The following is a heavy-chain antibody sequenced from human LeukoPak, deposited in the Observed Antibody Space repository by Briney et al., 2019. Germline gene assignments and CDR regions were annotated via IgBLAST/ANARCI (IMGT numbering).Heavy chain of an antibody. CDR2: INPSGGST. D-gene: IGHD3-22*01. CDR3: ARDLDSRGYYPSFDY. J-gene: IGHJ4*02. CDR1: GYTFTSYY. Sequence: ASVKVSCKASGYTFTSYYMHWVRQAPGQGLEWMGIINPSGGSTSYAQKFQGRVTMTRDTSTSTVYMELSSLRSEDTAVYYCARDLDSRGYYPSFDYWGQGTLVTVSS. V-gene: IGHV1-46*03.